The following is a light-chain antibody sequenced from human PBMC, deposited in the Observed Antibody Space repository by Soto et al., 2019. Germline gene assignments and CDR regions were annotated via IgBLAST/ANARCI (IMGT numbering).Light chain of an antibody. CDR3: SSYTSSSRYV. Sequence: QSALTQPASVSGSPGQSITISCTGTSSDVGGYDYVSWYQQHPGKVPELMIYNVGVRPSGVSNRFSGSKSGNTASLTISGLQAEDEADYYCSSYTSSSRYVFGTGTKLTVL. J-gene: IGLJ1*01. V-gene: IGLV2-14*03. CDR1: SSDVGGYDY. CDR2: NVG.